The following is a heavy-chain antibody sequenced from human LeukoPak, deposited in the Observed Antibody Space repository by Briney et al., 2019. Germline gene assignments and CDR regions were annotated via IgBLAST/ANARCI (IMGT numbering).Heavy chain of an antibody. CDR1: GXSISSYY. D-gene: IGHD1-26*01. J-gene: IGHJ4*02. V-gene: IGHV4-59*08. Sequence: PSETLSLTCTASGXSISSYYWSWIRQPPGRGLEWIGYIYYSGSTNFNPSLKSRVTISVDTAKNQFSLMPSSVTAADTAVYYCARHRQIVAATGAFDYWGQGTLVTVSS. CDR3: ARHRQIVAATGAFDY. CDR2: IYYSGST.